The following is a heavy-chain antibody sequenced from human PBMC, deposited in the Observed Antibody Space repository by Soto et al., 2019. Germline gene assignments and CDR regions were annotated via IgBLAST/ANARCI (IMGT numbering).Heavy chain of an antibody. V-gene: IGHV4-4*02. J-gene: IGHJ6*02. CDR2: IYHSGST. D-gene: IGHD3-10*01. CDR1: GGSISSSNW. Sequence: PSETLSLTCAVSGGSISSSNWWSWVRQPPGKGLEWIGEIYHSGSTNYNPSLKSRVTISVDKSKNQFSLKLSSVTAADTAVYYCAREYYGSGINVQGYYYYYGMDVWGQGTTVTVSS. CDR3: AREYYGSGINVQGYYYYYGMDV.